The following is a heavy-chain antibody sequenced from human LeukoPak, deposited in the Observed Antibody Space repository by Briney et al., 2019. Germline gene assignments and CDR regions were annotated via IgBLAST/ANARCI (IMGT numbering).Heavy chain of an antibody. D-gene: IGHD3-22*01. V-gene: IGHV1-18*01. CDR2: ISGYNANT. CDR1: GYTFTSYG. CDR3: ARSDDSSGYDAFDI. Sequence: ASVKVSCKASGYTFTSYGISWVRQAPGQGLEWMGWISGYNANTNYAQKLQGRVTMTTDTSTSTAYMELSSLRSEDTAVYYCARSDDSSGYDAFDIWGQGTMVTVSS. J-gene: IGHJ3*02.